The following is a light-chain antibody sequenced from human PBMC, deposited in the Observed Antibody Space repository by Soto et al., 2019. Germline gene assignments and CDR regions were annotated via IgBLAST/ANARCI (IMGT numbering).Light chain of an antibody. J-gene: IGLJ3*02. CDR3: SSYTTTTRL. Sequence: QSALTQPASVSGSPGQSITISCTGTSSDIGSNNYVSWFQQRPGKAPTLIIYEVSNRPSGVSSNFYGSKSGNTASLTISGLLPEDEAEYSCSSYTTTTRLFGGGTKLTVL. CDR1: SSDIGSNNY. V-gene: IGLV2-14*01. CDR2: EVS.